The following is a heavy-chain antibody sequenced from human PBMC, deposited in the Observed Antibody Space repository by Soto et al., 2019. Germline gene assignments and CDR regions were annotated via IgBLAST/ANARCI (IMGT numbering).Heavy chain of an antibody. CDR3: ARDQGGAYYYASSGYTSNWFDP. CDR1: GGTFSSYA. V-gene: IGHV1-69*01. J-gene: IGHJ5*02. CDR2: IIPSFGTA. D-gene: IGHD3-22*01. Sequence: QVQLVQSGAEVKKPGSSVKVSCKASGGTFSSYAISWVRQAPGQGLEWMGGIIPSFGTANYAQKFQGRVTSDADESTSTAYMELSSLRSEDTAVYYCARDQGGAYYYASSGYTSNWFDPWGQGTLVTVSS.